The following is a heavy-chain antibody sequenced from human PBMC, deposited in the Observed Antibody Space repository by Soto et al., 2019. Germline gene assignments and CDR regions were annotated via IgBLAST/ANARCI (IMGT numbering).Heavy chain of an antibody. J-gene: IGHJ6*02. V-gene: IGHV5-10-1*01. CDR1: GYSFTSYW. CDR3: ARQGITIFGVSYGMDV. Sequence: XDSLKVTRQCSGYSFTSYWISWVLQMPGKGLEWMGRIDPSDSYTNYSPSFQGHVTISADKSISTAYLQWSSLKASDTAMYYCARQGITIFGVSYGMDVWGQGTTVTVSS. CDR2: IDPSDSYT. D-gene: IGHD3-3*01.